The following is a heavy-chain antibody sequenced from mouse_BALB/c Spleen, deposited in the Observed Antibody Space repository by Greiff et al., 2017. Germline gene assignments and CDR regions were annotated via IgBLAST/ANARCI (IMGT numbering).Heavy chain of an antibody. V-gene: IGHV5-12-1*01. D-gene: IGHD2-2*01. CDR3: ARVWLRRGFFHY. CDR1: GFAFSSYD. Sequence: EVKLMESGGGLVKPGGSLKLSCAASGFAFSSYDMSWVRQTPEKRLEWVAYISSGGGSTYYPATVKGRFTISRDNAKNPLYLQMSSLKSEDTAMYYCARVWLRRGFFHYWGQGTTLTVSS. CDR2: ISSGGGST. J-gene: IGHJ2*01.